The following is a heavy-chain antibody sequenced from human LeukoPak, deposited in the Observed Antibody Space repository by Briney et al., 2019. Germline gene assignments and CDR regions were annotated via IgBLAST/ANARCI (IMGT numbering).Heavy chain of an antibody. CDR2: IGYDGVNK. CDR3: ARDLDWLLYDY. D-gene: IGHD3-9*01. CDR1: GFTFSSYP. V-gene: IGHV3-30*04. J-gene: IGHJ4*02. Sequence: GESLRLSCAASGFTFSSYPMHWVRQAPGKGLEWVAVIGYDGVNKFYTDSVKGRFTISRDTAKDTVYLQMNSLSAEDTALYYCARDLDWLLYDYWGQGTLVTVSS.